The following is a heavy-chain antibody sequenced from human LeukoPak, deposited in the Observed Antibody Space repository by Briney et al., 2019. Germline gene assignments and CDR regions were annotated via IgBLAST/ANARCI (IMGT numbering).Heavy chain of an antibody. CDR3: ARTSGSSTVRYFDL. D-gene: IGHD1-26*01. CDR2: IYYSGRI. CDR1: GGSVSNDY. Sequence: SETLSLTCSVSGGSVSNDYWSWIRQSPGKGLEWIGYIYYSGRIDYNPSLKNRVTVSVDASNNWLSLKLSSVTAADTAVYYCARTSGSSTVRYFDLWGRGTLVTVSS. V-gene: IGHV4-59*02. J-gene: IGHJ2*01.